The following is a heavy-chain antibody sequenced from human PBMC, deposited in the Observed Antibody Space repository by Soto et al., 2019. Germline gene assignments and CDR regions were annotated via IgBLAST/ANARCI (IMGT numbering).Heavy chain of an antibody. CDR3: ARWGTTGGLDV. CDR2: TSYDGSNK. D-gene: IGHD3-16*01. CDR1: GFTFRSYV. Sequence: QVPLVESGGGVVHPGTSLRLSCVGSGFTFRSYVIHWVRQAPGKGLEWVALTSYDGSNKYYDDSVKGRFTISRDNSRNTVDLQMDNLRLEDTALYYCARWGTTGGLDVWGQGTLVSVSS. V-gene: IGHV3-30*19. J-gene: IGHJ4*02.